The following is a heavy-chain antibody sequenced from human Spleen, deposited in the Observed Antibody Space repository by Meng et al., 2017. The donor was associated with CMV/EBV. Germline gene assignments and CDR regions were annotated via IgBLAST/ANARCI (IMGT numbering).Heavy chain of an antibody. CDR1: GYPFTSYA. V-gene: IGHV1-3*01. Sequence: ASGYPFTSYALHWVRQAPGQRLEWMGWINAGNGNTKYSQKFQGRVTITRDTSASTAYMELSSLRSEDTAVNYCARDRAVVVPAAMDYWGQGTLVTVSS. J-gene: IGHJ4*02. CDR3: ARDRAVVVPAAMDY. D-gene: IGHD2-2*01. CDR2: INAGNGNT.